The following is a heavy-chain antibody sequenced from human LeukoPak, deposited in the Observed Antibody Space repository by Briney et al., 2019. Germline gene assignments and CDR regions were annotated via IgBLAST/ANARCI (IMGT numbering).Heavy chain of an antibody. CDR3: ARCGYYDRHFDY. V-gene: IGHV4-31*03. CDR1: GGSINSGGYS. CDR2: ISDSGST. Sequence: SETLSLTCTVSGGSINSGGYSWSWIRQNPGKGLEWIGYISDSGSTYYNPSLNSRVTISVDTSKSQFSLKLSSVTAADTAVYYCARCGYYDRHFDYWGQGTLVTVSS. J-gene: IGHJ4*02. D-gene: IGHD3-22*01.